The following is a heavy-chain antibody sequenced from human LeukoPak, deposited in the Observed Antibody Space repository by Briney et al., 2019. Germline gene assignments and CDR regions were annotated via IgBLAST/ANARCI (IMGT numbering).Heavy chain of an antibody. V-gene: IGHV4-61*02. D-gene: IGHD3-22*01. Sequence: SETLSLTCTVSGGSISSGSYYWSWIRQPAGKGLEWIGRIYTSGSTNYNPSLKSRVTISVDTSKNQFSLKLSSVTAADTAVYYCARSMWHYYDSSGFDYWGQGTLVTVSS. CDR1: GGSISSGSYY. CDR3: ARSMWHYYDSSGFDY. J-gene: IGHJ4*02. CDR2: IYTSGST.